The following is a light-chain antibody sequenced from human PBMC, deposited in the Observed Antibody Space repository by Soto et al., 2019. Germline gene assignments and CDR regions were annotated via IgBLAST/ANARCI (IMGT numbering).Light chain of an antibody. Sequence: DIVMTQSPDSLAVSLGERATINCKSSQSVLYSSNNKNYLVWYQQKPGQPPKLLFYWASTRESGVPDRFSGSGSGTDFTLTINSLQAEDVAVYYCQQYYSTPWTFGKGTKVEIK. V-gene: IGKV4-1*01. CDR2: WAS. CDR3: QQYYSTPWT. CDR1: QSVLYSSNNKNY. J-gene: IGKJ1*01.